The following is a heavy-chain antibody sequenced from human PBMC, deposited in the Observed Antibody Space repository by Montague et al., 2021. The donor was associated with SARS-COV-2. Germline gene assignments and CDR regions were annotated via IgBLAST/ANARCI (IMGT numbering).Heavy chain of an antibody. CDR2: ISGSSSYT. D-gene: IGHD2-8*01. Sequence: SLRLSCAASRFTFSDYYMSWIRQAPGKGLEWISYISGSSSYTSYADSVKGRFTISRDNAKSSLYLQMNSLRAEDTAVYYCARDQSCSNGVCYTRGFDYWGQGILVTVSS. CDR1: RFTFSDYY. CDR3: ARDQSCSNGVCYTRGFDY. J-gene: IGHJ4*02. V-gene: IGHV3-11*05.